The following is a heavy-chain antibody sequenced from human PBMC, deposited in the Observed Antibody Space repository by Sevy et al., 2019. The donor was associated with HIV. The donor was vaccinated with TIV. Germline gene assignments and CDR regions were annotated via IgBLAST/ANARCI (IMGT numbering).Heavy chain of an antibody. CDR2: ISGDGENT. V-gene: IGHV3-23*01. D-gene: IGHD3-10*01. Sequence: GGSLRLSCVASEFIFSSHAVSWVRQAPGKGLEWVSAISGDGENTHYADSVSGRFTISRDNFKNTLYLQMNSLRAEDTALYYCARDGRAISAFDIWGPGTMVTVSS. CDR1: EFIFSSHA. CDR3: ARDGRAISAFDI. J-gene: IGHJ3*02.